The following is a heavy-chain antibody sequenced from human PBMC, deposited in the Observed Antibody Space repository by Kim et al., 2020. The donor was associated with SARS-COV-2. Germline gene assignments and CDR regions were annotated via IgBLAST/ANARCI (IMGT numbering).Heavy chain of an antibody. CDR2: IYSGGNT. CDR3: ARAGCLNGVCSIIVYGMDV. CDR1: GLTVSRNY. J-gene: IGHJ6*02. Sequence: GGSLRLSCAASGLTVSRNYMSWVRQAPGKGLEWVSVIYSGGNTYYADSVKGRFSISRDNSKNTVYLQMSSLRAEDTAVYYCARAGCLNGVCSIIVYGMDVWGQGTTVTVFS. D-gene: IGHD2-8*01. V-gene: IGHV3-53*01.